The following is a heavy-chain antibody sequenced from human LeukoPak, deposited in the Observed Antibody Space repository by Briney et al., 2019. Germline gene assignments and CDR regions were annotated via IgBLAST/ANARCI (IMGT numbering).Heavy chain of an antibody. D-gene: IGHD4-17*01. J-gene: IGHJ4*02. Sequence: SETLSLTCTVSGGSISNYFWSWIRQPAGKGLEWIGRIYFSGRTNYNPSLKSRATMSVDTSKNQFSLKETSVTVADTAVYYCARHYYGDYFFDYWGQGALVTVSS. CDR1: GGSISNYF. V-gene: IGHV4-4*07. CDR2: IYFSGRT. CDR3: ARHYYGDYFFDY.